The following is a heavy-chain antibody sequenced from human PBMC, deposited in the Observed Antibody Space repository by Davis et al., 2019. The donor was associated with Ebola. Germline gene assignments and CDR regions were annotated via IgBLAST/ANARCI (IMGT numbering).Heavy chain of an antibody. CDR3: ARADRYSYGTYYFDY. J-gene: IGHJ4*02. CDR2: IYYSGST. CDR1: GGSISSGGYF. Sequence: PSETLSLTCIVSGGSISSGGYFWTWIRQHPGKGLEWIGHIYYSGSTYYNPSLKSRVTISVDTSKNQFSLKLSSVTAADTAVYYCARADRYSYGTYYFDYWGQGTLVTVSS. D-gene: IGHD5-18*01. V-gene: IGHV4-31*03.